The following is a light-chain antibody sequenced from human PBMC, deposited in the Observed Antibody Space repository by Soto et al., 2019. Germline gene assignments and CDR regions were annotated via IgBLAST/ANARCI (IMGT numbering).Light chain of an antibody. CDR1: QSLSGW. CDR2: DAF. J-gene: IGKJ1*01. CDR3: QQYAAYPWT. V-gene: IGKV1-5*01. Sequence: DIQLTQTPSTLSASIGDRVTITCRASQSLSGWLAWYQQTPGKAPKLLISDAFRLESGVPSRFRGSGSGTEFSPTFSSLQPGDSATFYCQQYAAYPWTFGRGTKV.